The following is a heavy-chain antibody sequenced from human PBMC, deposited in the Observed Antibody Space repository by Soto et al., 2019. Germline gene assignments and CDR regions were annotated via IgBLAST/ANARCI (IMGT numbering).Heavy chain of an antibody. CDR3: ARGAGRLYYDFWSGYSQYYYYYGMDV. CDR2: INPNSGGT. CDR1: GYTFTVYY. V-gene: IGHV1-2*04. J-gene: IGHJ6*02. Sequence: GASVKVSCKASGYTFTVYYMHWVRQAPGQGLEWMGWINPNSGGTNYAQKFQGWVTMTRDTSISTAYMELSRLRSDDTAVYYCARGAGRLYYDFWSGYSQYYYYYGMDVWGQGTTVTVSS. D-gene: IGHD3-3*01.